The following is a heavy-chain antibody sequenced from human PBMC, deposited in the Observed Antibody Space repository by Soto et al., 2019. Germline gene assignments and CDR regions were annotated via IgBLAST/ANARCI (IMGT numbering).Heavy chain of an antibody. CDR1: GFIFSAYG. Sequence: EVQLMESGGTLVHPGGSLRLICKASGFIFSAYGMNWVRQAPGKGLEWIANIGSDGTIRNYADSVRGRFTVSRDNANSSVYLEMNSLGGGDTAVYYCARDLRTNWGQGTLVTVSS. J-gene: IGHJ4*02. CDR2: IGSDGTIR. V-gene: IGHV3-48*04. CDR3: ARDLRTN. D-gene: IGHD3-9*01.